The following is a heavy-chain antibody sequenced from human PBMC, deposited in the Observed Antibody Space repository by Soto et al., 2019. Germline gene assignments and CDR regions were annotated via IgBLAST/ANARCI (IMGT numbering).Heavy chain of an antibody. CDR2: IYYSGST. D-gene: IGHD2-2*01. CDR1: GGSISSGGYC. CDR3: ARARYCSSTSCLNWFDP. J-gene: IGHJ5*02. V-gene: IGHV4-31*03. Sequence: SETLSLTCTVSGGSISSGGYCWSWIRQHPGKGLEWIGYIYYSGSTYYNPSLKSRVTISVDTSKNQFSLKLSSVTAADTAVYYCARARYCSSTSCLNWFDPWGQGTLVTVSS.